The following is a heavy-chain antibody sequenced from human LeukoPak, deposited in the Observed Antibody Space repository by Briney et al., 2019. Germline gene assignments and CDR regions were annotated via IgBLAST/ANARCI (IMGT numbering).Heavy chain of an antibody. Sequence: SETLSLTCAVYGGSFSGYYWSWIRQPPGKGLEWIGEINHSGSTNYNPSLKSRVTISVDTSKNQFSLKLSSVTAADTAVYYCARQEIVTTNYYYYMDVWGKGTTVTVSS. CDR3: ARQEIVTTNYYYYMDV. CDR1: GGSFSGYY. V-gene: IGHV4-34*01. CDR2: INHSGST. J-gene: IGHJ6*03. D-gene: IGHD3-22*01.